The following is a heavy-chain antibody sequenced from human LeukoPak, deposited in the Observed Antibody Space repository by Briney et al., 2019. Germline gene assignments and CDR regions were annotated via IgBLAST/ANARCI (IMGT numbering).Heavy chain of an antibody. CDR2: ISGNGGVI. V-gene: IGHV3-11*04. Sequence: GGSLRLSCAASGFTFSDNYMTWVLQAPGNGLEWLSYISGNGGVIQYADSVKGRFTISRDNAKNLLYLQMNSLRAEDTGLYYCARADGSHYGLKDYWGQGTLVTVSS. D-gene: IGHD1-26*01. J-gene: IGHJ4*02. CDR1: GFTFSDNY. CDR3: ARADGSHYGLKDY.